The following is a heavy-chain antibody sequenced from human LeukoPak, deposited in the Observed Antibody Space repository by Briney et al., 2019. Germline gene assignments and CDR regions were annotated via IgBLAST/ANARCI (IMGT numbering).Heavy chain of an antibody. J-gene: IGHJ4*02. CDR1: GHTFTGYY. D-gene: IGHD6-19*01. CDR3: ARSVAVATYYFDY. V-gene: IGHV1-2*02. Sequence: ASVKVSCKASGHTFTGYYMHWVRPAPGQGLEWMGWINPNSGDTNYAQTFQGRVTLTRDTSSSTAYMELSRLRSDDTAIYYCARSVAVATYYFDYWGQGTLVTVSS. CDR2: INPNSGDT.